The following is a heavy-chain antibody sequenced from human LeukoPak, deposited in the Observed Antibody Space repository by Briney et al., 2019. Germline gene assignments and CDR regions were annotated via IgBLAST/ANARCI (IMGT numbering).Heavy chain of an antibody. D-gene: IGHD2-2*01. CDR3: ARDGSCSSTSCRGAFDI. V-gene: IGHV1-24*01. CDR1: GYTLTELS. J-gene: IGHJ3*02. Sequence: AASVKVSCKVSGYTLTELSMHWVRQAPGKGLEWMGGFDPEDGETIYAQKFQGRVTMTTDTSTSTAYMELRSLRSDDTAVYYCARDGSCSSTSCRGAFDIWGQGTMVTVSS. CDR2: FDPEDGET.